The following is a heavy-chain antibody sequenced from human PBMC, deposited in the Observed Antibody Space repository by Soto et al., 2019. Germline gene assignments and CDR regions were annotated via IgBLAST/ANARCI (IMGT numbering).Heavy chain of an antibody. Sequence: GESLKISCKGSGYSFTSYWISWVRQMPGKGLEWMGRIDPSDSYTDYSPSFQGHVTISADKSISTAYLQWSSLKASDTAMYYCARLPSKGVYYYYGMDVWGQGTTVTVSS. CDR2: IDPSDSYT. CDR3: ARLPSKGVYYYYGMDV. J-gene: IGHJ6*02. V-gene: IGHV5-10-1*01. CDR1: GYSFTSYW.